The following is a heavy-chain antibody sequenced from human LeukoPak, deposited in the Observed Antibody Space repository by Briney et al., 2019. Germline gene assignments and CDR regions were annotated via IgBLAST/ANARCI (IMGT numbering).Heavy chain of an antibody. D-gene: IGHD3-10*01. V-gene: IGHV4-39*07. Sequence: SETLSLTCSVSGDSIMSSGSYWGWIRQPPGKALEWIGGVSSSGGTHYSPSLKNRLSISMDTSQNQFSLRLSSVTVADTAVYYCAKYIGGSMFEHWGQGALVTVSS. CDR3: AKYIGGSMFEH. J-gene: IGHJ4*02. CDR2: VSSSGGT. CDR1: GDSIMSSGSY.